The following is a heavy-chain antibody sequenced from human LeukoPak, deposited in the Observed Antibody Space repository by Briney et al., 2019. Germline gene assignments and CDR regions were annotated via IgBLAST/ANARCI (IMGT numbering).Heavy chain of an antibody. D-gene: IGHD6-13*01. J-gene: IGHJ4*02. Sequence: TGGSLGLSCAASGFTVSSSYMTWVRQAPGKGLEWVSVIYSGGTTYYADSVKGRFTISRDNSKNTLYLQMNSLRDEDTAVYYCARGVAAAGTTLDYWGQGTLVTVSS. CDR3: ARGVAAAGTTLDY. V-gene: IGHV3-66*01. CDR2: IYSGGTT. CDR1: GFTVSSSY.